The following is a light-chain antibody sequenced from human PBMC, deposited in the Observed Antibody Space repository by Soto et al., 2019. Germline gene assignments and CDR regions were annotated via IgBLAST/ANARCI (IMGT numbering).Light chain of an antibody. CDR2: GAS. J-gene: IGKJ5*01. Sequence: EIVLTQSPGTLSLSPGDGATLSCRASQSVSGSYLAWYQQKPGQAPRLLLYGASSRATGIPDRFISSGAGTDFTLTISRLEPEDFAVYYCQQFGDSPVTFGQGTRLEIE. V-gene: IGKV3-20*01. CDR3: QQFGDSPVT. CDR1: QSVSGSY.